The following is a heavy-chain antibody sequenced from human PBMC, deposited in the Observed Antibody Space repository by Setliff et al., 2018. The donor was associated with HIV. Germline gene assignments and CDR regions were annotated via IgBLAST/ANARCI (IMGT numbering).Heavy chain of an antibody. D-gene: IGHD6-13*01. V-gene: IGHV4-59*01. CDR2: ISYSGST. Sequence: KPSETLSLTCTVSGGSISSYYWSWIRQPPGKGLEWIAYISYSGSTNYNPSLQSRVTISADTSKNQFSLKLNSVTAADTAVYYCASETATGQIWGQGTLVTVSS. J-gene: IGHJ4*02. CDR1: GGSISSYY. CDR3: ASETATGQI.